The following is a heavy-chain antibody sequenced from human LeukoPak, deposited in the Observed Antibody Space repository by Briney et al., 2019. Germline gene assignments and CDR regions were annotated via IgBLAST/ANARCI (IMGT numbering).Heavy chain of an antibody. Sequence: GGSLRLSCAASGFTFSDYYMSWIRQAPGKGLEWVSYISSSGSTIYYADSVKGRFTISRDNAKNSLYLQMNSLRAEDTAIYYCAGRPSMPPRFDYWGQGTLVTVSS. V-gene: IGHV3-11*01. D-gene: IGHD2-2*01. CDR1: GFTFSDYY. CDR3: AGRPSMPPRFDY. CDR2: ISSSGSTI. J-gene: IGHJ4*02.